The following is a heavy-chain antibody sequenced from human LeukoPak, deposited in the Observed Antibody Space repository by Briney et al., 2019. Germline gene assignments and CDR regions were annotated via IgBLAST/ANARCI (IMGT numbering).Heavy chain of an antibody. D-gene: IGHD6-6*01. V-gene: IGHV4-59*01. J-gene: IGHJ4*02. Sequence: PSETLSLTCTVSGGSISSYYWSWIRQPPGKGLEWIGYIYHSGSTNYNPSLKSRVTISVDTSKNQFSLKLSSVTAADTAVYYCARASGQLVHDYWGQGTLVTVSS. CDR3: ARASGQLVHDY. CDR2: IYHSGST. CDR1: GGSISSYY.